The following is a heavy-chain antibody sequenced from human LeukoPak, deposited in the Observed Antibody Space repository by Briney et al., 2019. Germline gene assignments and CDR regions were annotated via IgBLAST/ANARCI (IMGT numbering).Heavy chain of an antibody. D-gene: IGHD1-26*01. CDR2: IKSKTDGGTT. CDR3: TTDGDSGSYSISDAFDI. J-gene: IGHJ3*02. Sequence: GGSLRLSCAASGFTFSNAWMSWVRQAPGKGLEWVGRIKSKTDGGTTDYAAPVKGRFTISRDDSKNTLYLQMNSLKTEDTAGYYCTTDGDSGSYSISDAFDIWGQGTMVTVSS. V-gene: IGHV3-15*01. CDR1: GFTFSNAW.